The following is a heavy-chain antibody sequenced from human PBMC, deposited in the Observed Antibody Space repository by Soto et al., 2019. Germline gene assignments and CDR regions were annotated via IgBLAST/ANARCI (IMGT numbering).Heavy chain of an antibody. Sequence: EVQLLESGGGLEQPGGSLRLSCVASGFTFSSYAMTWVRQAPGKGLEWVSGISGSGGSTYYADSVKGRFSISRDNSQNTLYLQMNSLKVEDTAVYYCAKGRGVFDPWGQGTLVTVSS. CDR1: GFTFSSYA. CDR2: ISGSGGST. D-gene: IGHD3-10*01. CDR3: AKGRGVFDP. V-gene: IGHV3-23*01. J-gene: IGHJ5*02.